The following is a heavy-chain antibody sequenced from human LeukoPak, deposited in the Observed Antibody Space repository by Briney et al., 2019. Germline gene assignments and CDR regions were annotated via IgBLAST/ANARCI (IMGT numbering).Heavy chain of an antibody. CDR3: ARGSTWIQLWSTPKYFDY. CDR1: GGSFSGYY. V-gene: IGHV4-34*01. D-gene: IGHD5-18*01. Sequence: SETLSLTCAVYGGSFSGYYWSWIRQPPGKGLEWIGEINHSGSTNYNPSLKSRVTISVDTSKNQFSLKLSSVTAADPAVYYCARGSTWIQLWSTPKYFDYWGQGTLVTVSS. J-gene: IGHJ4*02. CDR2: INHSGST.